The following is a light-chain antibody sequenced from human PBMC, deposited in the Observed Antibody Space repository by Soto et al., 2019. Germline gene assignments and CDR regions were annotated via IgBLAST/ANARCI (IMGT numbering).Light chain of an antibody. J-gene: IGKJ4*01. V-gene: IGKV3-20*01. CDR3: QQFATSPLT. CDR1: QSLSSSY. CDR2: GAS. Sequence: EDVLTQSPGTLFLSPGERATLSCRASQSLSSSYLAWYQQKPGQAPRLLIYGASSRATGIPDRFSGSGSGTDFTLTISRLEPEDFAVYYCQQFATSPLTFGGGTKVYIK.